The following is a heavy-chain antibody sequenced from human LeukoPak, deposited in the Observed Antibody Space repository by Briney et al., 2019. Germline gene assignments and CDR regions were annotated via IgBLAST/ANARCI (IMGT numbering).Heavy chain of an antibody. J-gene: IGHJ2*01. CDR2: IYHSGST. CDR3: ARDHSTYYDFWSGYSGYFDH. Sequence: KSSETLSLTCTVSGYSISSGYYWGWIRQPPGKGLEWIGSIYHSGSTYYNPSLKSRVTISVDTSKNQFSLKLSSVTAADTAVYYCARDHSTYYDFWSGYSGYFDHWGRGTLVTVSS. V-gene: IGHV4-38-2*02. D-gene: IGHD3-3*01. CDR1: GYSISSGYY.